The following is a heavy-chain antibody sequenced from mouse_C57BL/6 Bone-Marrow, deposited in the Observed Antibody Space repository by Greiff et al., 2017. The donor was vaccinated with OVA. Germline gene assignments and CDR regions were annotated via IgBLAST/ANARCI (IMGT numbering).Heavy chain of an antibody. Sequence: EVMLVESGGDLVKPGGSLKLSCAASGFTFSSYGMSWVRQTPDKRLEWVATISSGGSYTYYPDSVKGRFTISRDNAKNTLYLQMSSLKSEDTAMYYCARRHYGSSYHWYFDVWGTGTTVTVSS. CDR3: ARRHYGSSYHWYFDV. CDR1: GFTFSSYG. J-gene: IGHJ1*03. CDR2: ISSGGSYT. D-gene: IGHD1-1*01. V-gene: IGHV5-6*01.